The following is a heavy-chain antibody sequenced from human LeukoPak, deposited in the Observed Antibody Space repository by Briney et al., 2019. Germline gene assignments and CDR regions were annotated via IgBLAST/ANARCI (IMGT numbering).Heavy chain of an antibody. D-gene: IGHD6-13*01. Sequence: PSETLSLTCTVSGGSISSSSYYWGWIRQPPGKGLEWIGSIYYSGSTYYNPSLKSRVTISVDTSKNQFSLKLSSVTAADTAVYYCARIDGSSWSLPNYYYYYMDVWGKGTTVTVSS. CDR3: ARIDGSSWSLPNYYYYYMDV. J-gene: IGHJ6*03. CDR2: IYYSGST. V-gene: IGHV4-39*07. CDR1: GGSISSSSYY.